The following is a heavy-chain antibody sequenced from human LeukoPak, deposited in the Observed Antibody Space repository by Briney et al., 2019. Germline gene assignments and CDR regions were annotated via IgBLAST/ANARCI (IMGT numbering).Heavy chain of an antibody. D-gene: IGHD3-22*01. J-gene: IGHJ4*02. CDR3: ARVYDSSGYYLEFDY. V-gene: IGHV1-2*06. Sequence: GASVKVSCKASGYTFTSYYMHWVRQAPGQGLEWMGRINPNSGGTSYAQKFRGRVTMTRDTSISTAYMELSRLRSDDTAVYYCARVYDSSGYYLEFDYWGQGTLVTVSS. CDR2: INPNSGGT. CDR1: GYTFTSYY.